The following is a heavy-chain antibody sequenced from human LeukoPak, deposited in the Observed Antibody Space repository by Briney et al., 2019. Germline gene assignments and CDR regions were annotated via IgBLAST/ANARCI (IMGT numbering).Heavy chain of an antibody. V-gene: IGHV3-23*01. CDR3: AGLGELRFPDY. D-gene: IGHD2-21*02. CDR1: GFTFSSYA. J-gene: IGHJ4*02. Sequence: GGSLRLSCAASGFTFSSYAMSWVRQAPGKGLEWVSAISGSGGSTYYADSVKGRFTISRDNSKNTLCLQMNSLRAEDAAVYYCAGLGELRFPDYWGQGTLVTVSS. CDR2: ISGSGGST.